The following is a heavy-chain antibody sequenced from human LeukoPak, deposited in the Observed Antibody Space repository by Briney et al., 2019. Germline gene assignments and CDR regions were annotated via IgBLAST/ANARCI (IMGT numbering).Heavy chain of an antibody. CDR3: ARDHVGYCSSTSCYGLHYYGMDV. CDR2: IIPIFGTA. J-gene: IGHJ6*02. D-gene: IGHD2-2*01. Sequence: GASVKVSCKDSGGTFSSDAISWVRQAPGQGLEWMGGIIPIFGTANYAQKFQGRVTITADESTSTAYMELSSLRSEDTAVYYCARDHVGYCSSTSCYGLHYYGMDVWGQGTTVTVSS. CDR1: GGTFSSDA. V-gene: IGHV1-69*13.